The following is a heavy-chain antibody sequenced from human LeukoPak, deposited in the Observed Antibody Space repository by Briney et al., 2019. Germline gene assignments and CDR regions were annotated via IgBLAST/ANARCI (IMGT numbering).Heavy chain of an antibody. CDR3: ARVGPSSGYSY. V-gene: IGHV1-3*03. J-gene: IGHJ4*02. Sequence: ASVKVSCNASGYTFTSYAMHWVRQAPGQRLEWMGWINAGNGNTKYSQEFQGRVTITRDTSASTAYMELSRLRSEDMAVYDCARVGPSSGYSYRGQGTLVTVSS. CDR1: GYTFTSYA. D-gene: IGHD3-22*01. CDR2: INAGNGNT.